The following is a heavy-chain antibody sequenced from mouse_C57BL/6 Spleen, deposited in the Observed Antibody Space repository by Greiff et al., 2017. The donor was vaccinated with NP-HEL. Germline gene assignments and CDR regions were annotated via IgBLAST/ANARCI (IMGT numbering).Heavy chain of an antibody. Sequence: QVQLQQSGPELVKPGASVKISCKASGYAFSSSWMNWVKQRPGKGLEWIGRIYPGDGDTNYNGKFKGKATLTADKSSSTAYMQLSSLTSEDSAVYFCARWGLYWYFDVWGTGTTVTVSS. CDR2: IYPGDGDT. CDR3: ARWGLYWYFDV. J-gene: IGHJ1*03. V-gene: IGHV1-82*01. CDR1: GYAFSSSW. D-gene: IGHD2-13*01.